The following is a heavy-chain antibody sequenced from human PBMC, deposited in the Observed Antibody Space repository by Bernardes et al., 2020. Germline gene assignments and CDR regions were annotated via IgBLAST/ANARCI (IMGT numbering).Heavy chain of an antibody. CDR3: ARLPSGNWNDRSDY. J-gene: IGHJ4*02. D-gene: IGHD1-1*01. CDR1: RYSFTSYW. Sequence: GESLKISCQGSRYSFTSYWITWVRQMPGKGLEWMGRIDPSDSYTNYSPSFQGYVTISADKSISTAYLQWSSLKASDTAMYYCARLPSGNWNDRSDYWGQGTLVTVSS. CDR2: IDPSDSYT. V-gene: IGHV5-10-1*01.